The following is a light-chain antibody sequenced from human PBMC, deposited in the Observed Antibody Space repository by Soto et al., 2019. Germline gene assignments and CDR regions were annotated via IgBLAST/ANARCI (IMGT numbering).Light chain of an antibody. CDR3: QQYDSYT. CDR2: GAS. Sequence: PGDRATLSCRASQSVRSSFLAWCQQKPGQAPRLLIYGASSRATGIPDRFSGCGSGTDFTLTISRLEPEDFAVYYCQQYDSYTFGVGTKVEIK. V-gene: IGKV3-20*01. CDR1: QSVRSSF. J-gene: IGKJ4*01.